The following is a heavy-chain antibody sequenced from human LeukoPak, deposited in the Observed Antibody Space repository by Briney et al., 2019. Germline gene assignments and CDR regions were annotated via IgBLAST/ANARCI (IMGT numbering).Heavy chain of an antibody. J-gene: IGHJ5*02. CDR2: ISGSGGST. Sequence: GGPLRLSCAASGFTFSSYAMSWVRQAPGKGLEWVSAISGSGGSTYYADSVKGRFTISRDNSKNTLYLQMNSLRAEDTAVYYCAKDVRNYYDSSGSWGQGTLVTVSS. V-gene: IGHV3-23*01. CDR3: AKDVRNYYDSSGS. CDR1: GFTFSSYA. D-gene: IGHD3-22*01.